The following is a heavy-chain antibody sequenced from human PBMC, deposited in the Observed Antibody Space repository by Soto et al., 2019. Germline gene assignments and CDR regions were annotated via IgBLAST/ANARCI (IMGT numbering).Heavy chain of an antibody. CDR1: GYTFTSYG. CDR3: ARDTLTLTTTQINWFDP. CDR2: ISAYNGNT. D-gene: IGHD4-17*01. J-gene: IGHJ5*02. V-gene: IGHV1-18*01. Sequence: ASVKVSCKASGYTFTSYGISWVRQAPGQGLEWMGWISAYNGNTNYAQKLQGRVTMTTDTSTSTAYMELRSLRSDDTAVYYCARDTLTLTTTQINWFDPWGQGTLVTVSS.